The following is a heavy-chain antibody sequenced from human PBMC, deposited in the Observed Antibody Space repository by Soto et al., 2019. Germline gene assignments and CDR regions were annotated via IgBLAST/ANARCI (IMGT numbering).Heavy chain of an antibody. V-gene: IGHV2-5*02. J-gene: IGHJ4*02. CDR1: GFSLSTSGVG. CDR3: AHKALGGIQLGPLYFDY. CDR2: IYWDDDK. D-gene: IGHD5-18*01. Sequence: QITLKESGPTLVEPTQTLTLTCTFSGFSLSTSGVGVGWIRQPPGKALEWLALIYWDDDKRYSPSLKSRLTITKDTSKNQVVLTMTNMDPVDTATYYCAHKALGGIQLGPLYFDYWGQGTLVTVSS.